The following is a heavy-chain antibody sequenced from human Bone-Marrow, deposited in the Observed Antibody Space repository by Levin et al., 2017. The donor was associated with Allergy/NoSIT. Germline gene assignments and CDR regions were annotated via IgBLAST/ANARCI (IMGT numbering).Heavy chain of an antibody. CDR3: ARGGQCSGDTCYQDLYFDL. J-gene: IGHJ4*02. Sequence: SETLSLSCTVSGGSMGGYYWSWIRQPPGKALEWIGYVYHSGSTNFNPSLKSRVTMSVDTSKKQFSLKMNSVTAADTAVYFCARGGQCSGDTCYQDLYFDLWGQGALVTVSS. D-gene: IGHD2-15*01. V-gene: IGHV4-59*01. CDR2: VYHSGST. CDR1: GGSMGGYY.